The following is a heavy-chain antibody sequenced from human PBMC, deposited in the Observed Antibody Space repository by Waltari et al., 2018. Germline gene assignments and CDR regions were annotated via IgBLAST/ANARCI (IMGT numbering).Heavy chain of an antibody. Sequence: QVQLVQSGPQVKKSGASVKVSCQASGYTFTAYYIHWVRQAPGQGLGWMGVVNPNSGETNNGQKFRGRGTLTTGTSGGTAYMDLTGLRSDGTALYYCARVNSMVRGVLNAVLYWGQGTLVTVSS. CDR2: VNPNSGET. D-gene: IGHD3-10*01. J-gene: IGHJ4*02. V-gene: IGHV1-2*02. CDR3: ARVNSMVRGVLNAVLY. CDR1: GYTFTAYY.